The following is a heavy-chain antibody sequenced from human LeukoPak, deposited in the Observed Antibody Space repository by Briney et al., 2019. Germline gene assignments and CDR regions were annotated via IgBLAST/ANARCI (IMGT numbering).Heavy chain of an antibody. J-gene: IGHJ4*02. Sequence: GGSLRLSCAATGFTFSSCEMNWVRQAPGKGLEWVSYISYSDSTTQYADSVKGRFTISRDNAKNSLYLQMNSLRAEDTAVYYCASRVAAAGHHYFDYWGQGTLVTVSS. D-gene: IGHD6-13*01. CDR1: GFTFSSCE. CDR3: ASRVAAAGHHYFDY. V-gene: IGHV3-48*03. CDR2: ISYSDSTT.